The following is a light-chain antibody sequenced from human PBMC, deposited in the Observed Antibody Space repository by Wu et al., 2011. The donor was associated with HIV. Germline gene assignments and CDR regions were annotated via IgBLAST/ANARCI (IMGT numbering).Light chain of an antibody. V-gene: IGKV3D-20*02. Sequence: EIVLTQSPGTLSLSPGERATLSCRASQSISAGYLTWYQQKPGQAPRLLIFGASSRATGIPDRFRGTGSGTDFTLTISSLEPEDFAVYYCQQRSNWPTFGQGTRLEIK. CDR1: QSISAGY. J-gene: IGKJ5*01. CDR2: GAS. CDR3: QQRSNWPT.